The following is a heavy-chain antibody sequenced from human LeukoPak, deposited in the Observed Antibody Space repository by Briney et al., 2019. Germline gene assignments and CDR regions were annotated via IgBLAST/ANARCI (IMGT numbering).Heavy chain of an antibody. CDR1: GGSISSYY. CDR2: IYYSGST. V-gene: IGHV4-59*01. J-gene: IGHJ6*03. Sequence: SETLSLTCTVSGGSISSYYWSWIPQPPGKGLEWIGYIYYSGSTNYNPSLKSRVTISVDTSKNQFSLKLSSVTAADTAVYYCARGSGSSSELNYYYMDVWGKGTTVTISS. CDR3: ARGSGSSSELNYYYMDV. D-gene: IGHD6-13*01.